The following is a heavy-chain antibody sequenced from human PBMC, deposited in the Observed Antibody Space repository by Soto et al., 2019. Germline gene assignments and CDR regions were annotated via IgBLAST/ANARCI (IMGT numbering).Heavy chain of an antibody. CDR3: AGGNLDV. CDR2: TSNDGSNT. Sequence: QVQVVESGGGVVQPGKSLRLSCAASAFTLSKFVMHWVRQAPGRGLEWVAVTSNDGSNTFYADSVKGRFTISRDNSNNTVYLHMNSLRTEDTTVYYCAGGNLDVWGQGTTVTVSS. J-gene: IGHJ6*02. V-gene: IGHV3-30-3*01. D-gene: IGHD1-7*01. CDR1: AFTLSKFV.